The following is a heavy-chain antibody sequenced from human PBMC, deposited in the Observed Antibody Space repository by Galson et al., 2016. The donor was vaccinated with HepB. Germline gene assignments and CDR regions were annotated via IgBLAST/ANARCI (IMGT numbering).Heavy chain of an antibody. Sequence: SLRLSCAASEFTFGSYSMSWVRQAPGKGLEWVAKIREDGSEKYYVDSVKGRFTISRDNVRNSLYLQMNSLRAEDTAVYYCTSSATVSWYWGQGTLVTVPS. V-gene: IGHV3-7*03. CDR3: TSSATVSWY. J-gene: IGHJ4*02. D-gene: IGHD4-17*01. CDR2: IREDGSEK. CDR1: EFTFGSYS.